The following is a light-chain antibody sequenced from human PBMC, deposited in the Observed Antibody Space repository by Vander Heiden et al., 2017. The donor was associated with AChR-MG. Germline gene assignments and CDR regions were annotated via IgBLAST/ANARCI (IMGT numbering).Light chain of an antibody. J-gene: IGLJ3*02. V-gene: IGLV2-14*01. CDR1: SSDVGGSNH. CDR3: SSYINRTTV. Sequence: QSALTQPASVPGSPGQSITISCAGTSSDVGGSNHVSWYQQHPGKAPKLLIYDVTKRPSGFSNRFSGSRSGNTASLSISGLQAEDEADYYCSSYINRTTVFGGGTKVTVL. CDR2: DVT.